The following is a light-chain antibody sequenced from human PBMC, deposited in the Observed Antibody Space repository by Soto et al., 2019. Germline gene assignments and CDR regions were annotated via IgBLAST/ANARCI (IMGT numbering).Light chain of an antibody. Sequence: EIVITQSPATLSLSPGERVTLSCRASQSVRSNLAWHQQKPGQPPRLLIYGASTRATGIPARFSGSGSGTEFSLSISSLQSEDFAVYYCQHYHNWPGTFGQGTKVDIK. V-gene: IGKV3-15*01. J-gene: IGKJ2*01. CDR2: GAS. CDR3: QHYHNWPGT. CDR1: QSVRSN.